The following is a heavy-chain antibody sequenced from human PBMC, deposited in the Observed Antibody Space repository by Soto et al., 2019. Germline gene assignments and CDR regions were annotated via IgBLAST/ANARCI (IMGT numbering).Heavy chain of an antibody. CDR3: ARGGEYTTLSSDY. J-gene: IGHJ4*02. CDR2: IYTSGST. V-gene: IGHV4-4*07. CDR1: GASISTYY. D-gene: IGHD3-10*01. Sequence: PSETLSLTCTVSGASISTYYWNWIRQPAGKGLEWIGRIYTSGSTNYNPSLQSRATMSLDASKNQFSLKLTSVTAADTAVYYCARGGEYTTLSSDYWGQGTLVTVSS.